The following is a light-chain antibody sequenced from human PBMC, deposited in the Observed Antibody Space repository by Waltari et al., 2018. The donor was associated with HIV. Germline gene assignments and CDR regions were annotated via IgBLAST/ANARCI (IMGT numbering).Light chain of an antibody. CDR3: QQYYTVRPT. J-gene: IGKJ4*01. Sequence: IVMTQSPDSLAVSLGERATFHCRSSRTVLSNSDNRNYLAWYQQKTGQSPNVLIYWASTRQSGVPDRFSASGSGTNFSLTISSLQAADVAVYYCQQYYTVRPTFGGGTKVEIK. CDR1: RTVLSNSDNRNY. CDR2: WAS. V-gene: IGKV4-1*01.